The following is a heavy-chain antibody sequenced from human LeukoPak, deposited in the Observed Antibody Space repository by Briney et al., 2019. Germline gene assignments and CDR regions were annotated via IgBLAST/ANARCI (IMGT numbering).Heavy chain of an antibody. CDR2: ISAYNGNT. J-gene: IGHJ2*01. CDR3: ARALYGGNPIWYFDL. CDR1: GYTCTSYG. Sequence: ASVKISCKASGYTCTSYGISWVRQAPGQGLEWMGWISAYNGNTNYAQKLQGRVTMTTDTSTSTAYMELRSLRSDDTAVYYCARALYGGNPIWYFDLWGRGTLVTVSS. V-gene: IGHV1-18*01. D-gene: IGHD4-23*01.